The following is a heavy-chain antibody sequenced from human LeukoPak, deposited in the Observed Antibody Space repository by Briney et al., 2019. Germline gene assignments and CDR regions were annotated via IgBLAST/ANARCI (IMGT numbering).Heavy chain of an antibody. Sequence: SETLSLTCTVSGGSISSYYWSWIRQPPGKGLEWIGYIYYSGSTNYNPSLKSRVTISVDTSKNQFSLKLSSVTAADTAVYYCARRRRQRGYSYGPDDAFDIWGQGTMVTVSS. CDR3: ARRRRQRGYSYGPDDAFDI. J-gene: IGHJ3*02. CDR1: GGSISSYY. V-gene: IGHV4-59*01. CDR2: IYYSGST. D-gene: IGHD5-18*01.